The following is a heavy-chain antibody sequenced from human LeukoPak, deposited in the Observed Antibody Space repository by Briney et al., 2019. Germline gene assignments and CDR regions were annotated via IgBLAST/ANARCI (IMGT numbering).Heavy chain of an antibody. CDR3: ARVGLNRGAQWLVSDY. J-gene: IGHJ4*02. D-gene: IGHD6-19*01. CDR2: INHSGST. Sequence: SETLSLTCAVYGGSFSGYYWSWIRQPPGKGLEWIGEINHSGSTNYNPPLKSRVTISVDTSKNQFSLKLSSVTAADTAVYYCARVGLNRGAQWLVSDYWGQGTLVTVSS. V-gene: IGHV4-34*01. CDR1: GGSFSGYY.